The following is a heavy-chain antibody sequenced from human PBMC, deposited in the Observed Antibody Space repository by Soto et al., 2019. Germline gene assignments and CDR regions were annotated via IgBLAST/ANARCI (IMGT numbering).Heavy chain of an antibody. Sequence: QVQLVQSGDEVKKPGASVKVSCKASGYTFTTYGISWVRQAPGQGLEWMGWISGFNGNTNYAQRCQGRVSMTTDTFTNTAYMELRSLRSDDTAVYYCAREILPASPREFDYWGQGTLVTVSS. J-gene: IGHJ4*02. CDR2: ISGFNGNT. V-gene: IGHV1-18*01. CDR3: AREILPASPREFDY. D-gene: IGHD2-15*01. CDR1: GYTFTTYG.